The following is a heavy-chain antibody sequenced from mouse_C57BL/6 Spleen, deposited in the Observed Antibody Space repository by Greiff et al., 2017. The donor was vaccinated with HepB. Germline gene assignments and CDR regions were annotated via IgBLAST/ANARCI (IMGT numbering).Heavy chain of an antibody. CDR1: GFNFNDYD. J-gene: IGHJ4*01. V-gene: IGHV14-2*01. CDR2: IDPEEGET. Sequence: EVQLQQSGAELVKPGASVKLSCTASGFNFNDYDMHWVKQSTEQGLEWIGRIDPEEGETKYAPKFQGKATITAATSSNTAYLKISSMTSEDTAVYYCARNGGGDYWGQGTSVTVSS. CDR3: ARNGGGDY.